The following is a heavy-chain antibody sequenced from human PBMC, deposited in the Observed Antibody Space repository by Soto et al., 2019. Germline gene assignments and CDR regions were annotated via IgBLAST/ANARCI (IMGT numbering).Heavy chain of an antibody. CDR1: GGSISTYY. Sequence: SETLSLTCTGSGGSISTYYWSWIRQPAGKGLEWIGRIYASGSTNYNPSLKSRVTMSVATSKNQFSLKLSSVTAADTAVYYCARGGMVIIPTATAFDYWGQGTLVNVSS. V-gene: IGHV4-4*07. CDR3: ARGGMVIIPTATAFDY. J-gene: IGHJ4*02. CDR2: IYASGST. D-gene: IGHD2-2*01.